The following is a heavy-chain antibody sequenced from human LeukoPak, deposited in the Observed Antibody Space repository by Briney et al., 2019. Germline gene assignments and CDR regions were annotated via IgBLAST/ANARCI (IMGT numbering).Heavy chain of an antibody. CDR2: IYYSGST. Sequence: SETLSLTCTVSGYSISSGYYWGWIRQPPGKGLEWIGSIYYSGSTYYNPSLKSRVTISVDTSKNQFSLKLSSVTAADTAVYYCARLPDYYPDYWGQGTLVTVSS. CDR1: GYSISSGYY. V-gene: IGHV4-38-2*02. CDR3: ARLPDYYPDY. D-gene: IGHD2-21*01. J-gene: IGHJ4*02.